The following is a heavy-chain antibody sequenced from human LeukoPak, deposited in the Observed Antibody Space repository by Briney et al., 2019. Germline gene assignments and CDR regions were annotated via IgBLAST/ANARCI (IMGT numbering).Heavy chain of an antibody. J-gene: IGHJ3*02. D-gene: IGHD6-19*01. CDR2: IRYDGSNK. CDR3: AREGGYSSGWYHDAFDI. V-gene: IGHV3-30*02. CDR1: GFTFSSYG. Sequence: GGSLRLSCAASGFTFSSYGMHWVRQAPGKGLEWVAFIRYDGSNKYYADSVKGRFTISRDNSKNTLYLQMNSLRAEDTAVYYCAREGGYSSGWYHDAFDIWGQGTMVTVSS.